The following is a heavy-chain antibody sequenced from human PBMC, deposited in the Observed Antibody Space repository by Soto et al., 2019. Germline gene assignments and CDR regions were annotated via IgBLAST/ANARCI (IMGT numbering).Heavy chain of an antibody. Sequence: QVQLVQSGPEVKKPGSSVKVSCEASGGTFSNFAVNWVRQAPGQGLEWVGGIIPLFNVAKYAQKFEGRVTIVADDGSSTAYMDLSSLRSDATAEYYCAASRRVVLGYDYKDTSGLDIWGQGKMVTVPS. V-gene: IGHV1-69*01. J-gene: IGHJ3*02. CDR2: IIPLFNVA. CDR3: AASRRVVLGYDYKDTSGLDI. CDR1: GGTFSNFA. D-gene: IGHD4-4*01.